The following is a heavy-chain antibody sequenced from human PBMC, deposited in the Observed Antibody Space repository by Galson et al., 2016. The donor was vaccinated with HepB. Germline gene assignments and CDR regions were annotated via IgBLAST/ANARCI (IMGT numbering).Heavy chain of an antibody. J-gene: IGHJ4*02. CDR3: VRDITTDEPVDY. D-gene: IGHD3-10*01. Sequence: SLRLSCAASGFPFSRFAMQWVRQAPGKGLEWVAVILNDGSNKYYADSVKGRFTISRDNSKHTLYLQMNSLRAEDTAVYYCVRDITTDEPVDYWGQGTLVTVSS. V-gene: IGHV3-30*04. CDR1: GFPFSRFA. CDR2: ILNDGSNK.